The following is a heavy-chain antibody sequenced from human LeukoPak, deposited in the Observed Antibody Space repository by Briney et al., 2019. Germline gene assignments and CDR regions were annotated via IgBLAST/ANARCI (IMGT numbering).Heavy chain of an antibody. CDR3: ARLYGYTYAPGGMDV. CDR2: ISYSGTT. CDR1: GGSISGGSIKNFY. Sequence: PSETLSLTCTVSGGSISGGSIKNFYWTWIRQTPGKGLEWVGYISYSGTTNYNPSLKSRLTMSVDTSKNQFSLKLSSVTAADTAVYYCARLYGYTYAPGGMDVSGQGTTVTVSS. V-gene: IGHV4-61*01. D-gene: IGHD5-18*01. J-gene: IGHJ6*02.